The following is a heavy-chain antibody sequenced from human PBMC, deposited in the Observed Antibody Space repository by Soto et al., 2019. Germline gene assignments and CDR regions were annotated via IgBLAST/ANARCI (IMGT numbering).Heavy chain of an antibody. V-gene: IGHV3-23*01. CDR3: AKDVVGYCSGGSCYSVFDY. Sequence: EVQLLESGGGVVQPGGSLRLSCAASGFTFSSYAMSWVRQAPGKGLEGVSAISGSGGSTYYADSVKGRFTISRDNSKNTLYLQMNSLRAEDTAVYYCAKDVVGYCSGGSCYSVFDYWGQGTLVTVSS. CDR2: ISGSGGST. CDR1: GFTFSSYA. D-gene: IGHD2-15*01. J-gene: IGHJ4*02.